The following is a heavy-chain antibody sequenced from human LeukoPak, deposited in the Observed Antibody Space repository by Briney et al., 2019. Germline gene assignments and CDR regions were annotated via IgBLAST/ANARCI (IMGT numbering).Heavy chain of an antibody. CDR3: VKDSYYDGSGELDY. V-gene: IGHV3-21*01. CDR2: ISSSSSYI. CDR1: GFTFNIYS. D-gene: IGHD3-22*01. J-gene: IGHJ4*02. Sequence: PGGSLRLSCAASGFTFNIYSMNWVRQAPGKGLEWVSSISSSSSYIYYADSVKGRFTISRDNAKNSLYLQMNSLRVEDTAVYYCVKDSYYDGSGELDYWGQGTLVTVSS.